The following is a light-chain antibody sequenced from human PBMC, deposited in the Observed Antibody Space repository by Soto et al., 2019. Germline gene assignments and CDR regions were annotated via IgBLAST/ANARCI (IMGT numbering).Light chain of an antibody. V-gene: IGKV3-20*01. Sequence: IVLTQSPGTLSLSPGERATLSCGASQTVSASYLAWYQQKPGQAPRLLIYGASRRATGIPDRFSAGGSGTDFTLTISRLEPEDFGVYYCQQYDSSSFTFGQGTKVEIK. CDR2: GAS. CDR1: QTVSASY. CDR3: QQYDSSSFT. J-gene: IGKJ2*01.